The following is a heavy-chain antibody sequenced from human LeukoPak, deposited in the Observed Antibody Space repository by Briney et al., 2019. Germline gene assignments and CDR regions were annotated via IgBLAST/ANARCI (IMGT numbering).Heavy chain of an antibody. Sequence: PSETLSPTCTVSGGSISSGDYYWSWIRQPPGKGLEWTVYIYYSGSTYYNPSLKSRVTISVDTSKNQFSLKLSSVTAADTAVYYCARGSGNSGWFDPWGQGTLVTVSS. CDR2: IYYSGST. D-gene: IGHD4-23*01. J-gene: IGHJ5*02. CDR1: GGSISSGDYY. CDR3: ARGSGNSGWFDP. V-gene: IGHV4-30-4*08.